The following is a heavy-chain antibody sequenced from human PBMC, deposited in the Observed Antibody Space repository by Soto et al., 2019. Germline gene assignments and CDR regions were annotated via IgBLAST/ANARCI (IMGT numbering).Heavy chain of an antibody. V-gene: IGHV3-48*02. CDR1: GFIFSDHS. D-gene: IGHD2-21*01. Sequence: EVQLVESGGDLVHPGGSLRLSCAASGFIFSDHSMNWVRQAPGKGLEWISYINTRGVIYYADSVKGRFTITRDNAKFARYLQMNSLRDEDTAISYCVRDAGGDSGSHFPDYWGQGTLVSVSS. CDR2: INTRGVI. CDR3: VRDAGGDSGSHFPDY. J-gene: IGHJ4*02.